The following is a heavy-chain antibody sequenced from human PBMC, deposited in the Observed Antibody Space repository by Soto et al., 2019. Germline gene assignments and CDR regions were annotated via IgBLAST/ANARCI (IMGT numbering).Heavy chain of an antibody. Sequence: KGARKASGYTNTIYGSRGLRQKNRQGLERRGWISAYNGNTNYAQKLQGRVTMTTDTSTSTAYMELRSLRSDDTAVYYCPSDDSNANYYYYYYMDVWGKGTTVTVSS. D-gene: IGHD5-18*01. CDR2: ISAYNGNT. CDR1: GYTNTIYG. V-gene: IGHV1-18*01. J-gene: IGHJ6*03. CDR3: PSDDSNANYYYYYYMDV.